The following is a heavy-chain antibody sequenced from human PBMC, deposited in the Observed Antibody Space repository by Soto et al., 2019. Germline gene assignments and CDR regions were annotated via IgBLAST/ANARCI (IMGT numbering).Heavy chain of an antibody. CDR3: ATKGRWYVGYYYYGMDV. V-gene: IGHV1-24*01. J-gene: IGHJ6*02. CDR2: FDPEDGET. D-gene: IGHD6-13*01. CDR1: GYTLTELS. Sequence: QVQLVQSGAEVKKPGASVKVSCKVSGYTLTELSMHWVRQAPGKGLEWMGGFDPEDGETIYAQKFQGRVTMTEDTSTDXXYMELSSMRSEDTAVYYCATKGRWYVGYYYYGMDVWGQGTTVTVSS.